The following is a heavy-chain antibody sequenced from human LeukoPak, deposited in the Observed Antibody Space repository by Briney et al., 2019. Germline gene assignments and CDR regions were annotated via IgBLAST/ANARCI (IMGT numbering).Heavy chain of an antibody. CDR1: GGSISSGNFH. CDR3: ARRFKLGYCSSASCVQGAFDI. CDR2: IHTSGST. D-gene: IGHD2-2*01. V-gene: IGHV4-61*02. J-gene: IGHJ3*02. Sequence: SETLSLTCTVSGGSISSGNFHWSWIRQPAGEGLEWIGRIHTSGSTTYNPSLKSRVTLSVDTSKNQFSLKLRSVTAADTAVYYCARRFKLGYCSSASCVQGAFDIWGQGTMVTVSS.